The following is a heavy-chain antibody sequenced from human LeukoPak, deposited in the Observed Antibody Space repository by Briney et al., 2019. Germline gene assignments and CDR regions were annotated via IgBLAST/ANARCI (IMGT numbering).Heavy chain of an antibody. V-gene: IGHV1-18*01. D-gene: IGHD1-26*01. Sequence: ASVKVSCKASGYTFTSYGITWVRQAPGQGLEWMAWISGYNGDTNYVQKFQGGVTMTTDTSTSTAYLELRGLRSDDTAVYYCARDWGAPHTLNFDYWGQGTLVTVSS. CDR3: ARDWGAPHTLNFDY. CDR2: ISGYNGDT. CDR1: GYTFTSYG. J-gene: IGHJ4*02.